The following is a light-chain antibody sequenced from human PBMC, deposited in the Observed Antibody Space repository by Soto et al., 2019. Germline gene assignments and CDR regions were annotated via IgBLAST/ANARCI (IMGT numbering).Light chain of an antibody. V-gene: IGKV1-5*03. Sequence: DIQMTQSPSTLSASVGDRVTITCRASQSIDYWLAWYQQKPGKAPKLLIYKASSLESGVPSRFSGSGSGTEFTLTISSLQPDDFAPYYCQQYNSYPLTFGGGTKVEIK. CDR3: QQYNSYPLT. CDR1: QSIDYW. J-gene: IGKJ4*01. CDR2: KAS.